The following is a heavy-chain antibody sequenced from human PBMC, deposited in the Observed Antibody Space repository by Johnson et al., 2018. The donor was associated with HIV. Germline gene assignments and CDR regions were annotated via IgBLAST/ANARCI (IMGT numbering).Heavy chain of an antibody. CDR2: INSDGSST. CDR3: ARGPHEVVVVAATSAFDI. Sequence: VQLVESGGGVVQPGRSLRLSCAASGFTFSSYWMHWVRQAPRKGLVWVSRINSDGSSTNYADSVKGRFTISRDNSKNTLYLQMNSLRAEDTAVYYCARGPHEVVVVAATSAFDIWGQGTMVTVSS. CDR1: GFTFSSYW. J-gene: IGHJ3*02. D-gene: IGHD2-15*01. V-gene: IGHV3-74*02.